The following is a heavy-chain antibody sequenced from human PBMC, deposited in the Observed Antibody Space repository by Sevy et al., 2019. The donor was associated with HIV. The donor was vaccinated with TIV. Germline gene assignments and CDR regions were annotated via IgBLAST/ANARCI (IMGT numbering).Heavy chain of an antibody. CDR2: IIAVFGTT. J-gene: IGHJ4*01. CDR3: ARDKNYYVSGSFDY. Sequence: ASVKVSCKASGGIFRSNAISWVRQAPGQGLEWMGGIIAVFGTTHYAQKFQGRVTITADESRSTAYMELSSLKSEDTAVYYSARDKNYYVSGSFDYWGQGSQVTVSS. CDR1: GGIFRSNA. V-gene: IGHV1-69*13. D-gene: IGHD3-10*01.